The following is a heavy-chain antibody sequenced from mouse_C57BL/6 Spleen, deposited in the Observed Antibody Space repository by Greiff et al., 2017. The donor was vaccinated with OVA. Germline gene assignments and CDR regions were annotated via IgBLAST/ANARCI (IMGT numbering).Heavy chain of an antibody. CDR3: ARELTGTGWFAY. CDR2: IDPSDSET. CDR1: GYTFTSYW. Sequence: QVQLQQPGAELVRPGSSVKLSCKASGYTFTSYWMHWVKQRPIQGLEWIGNIDPSDSETHYNQKFKDKATLTVDKSSSTAYMQLSSLTSEDSAVYYCARELTGTGWFAYWGQGTLVTVSA. D-gene: IGHD4-1*01. V-gene: IGHV1-52*01. J-gene: IGHJ3*01.